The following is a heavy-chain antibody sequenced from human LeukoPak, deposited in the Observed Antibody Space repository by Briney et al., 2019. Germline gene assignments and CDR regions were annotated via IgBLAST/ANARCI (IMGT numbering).Heavy chain of an antibody. J-gene: IGHJ3*02. V-gene: IGHV1-69*13. Sequence: GASVKVSCKASGGTFSSYAISWVRQAPGQGLEWMGGIIPIFGTANYAQKFQGRVTITADESTGTAYMELSSLRSEDTAVYYCASAVCSGGSCYSGAFDIWGQGTMVTVSS. CDR2: IIPIFGTA. D-gene: IGHD2-15*01. CDR1: GGTFSSYA. CDR3: ASAVCSGGSCYSGAFDI.